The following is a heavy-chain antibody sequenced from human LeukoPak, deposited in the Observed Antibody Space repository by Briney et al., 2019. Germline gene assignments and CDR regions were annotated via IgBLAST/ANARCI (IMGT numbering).Heavy chain of an antibody. J-gene: IGHJ4*02. V-gene: IGHV3-74*01. CDR3: SNFKSVAGTYYFDS. CDR1: GFTFGNYW. CDR2: ISRDGSNT. D-gene: IGHD2-15*01. Sequence: GGSLKLSCAASGFTFGNYWMHRVRQAPGKGLVWVSRISRDGSNTNYADSVKGRFTISGDNAKSTLYLQMNSLRAEDTAVYFCSNFKSVAGTYYFDSWGQGTLVTVSS.